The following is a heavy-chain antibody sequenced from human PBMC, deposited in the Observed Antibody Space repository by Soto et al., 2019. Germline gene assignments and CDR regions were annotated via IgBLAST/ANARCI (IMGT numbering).Heavy chain of an antibody. CDR1: GYTFTNYG. V-gene: IGHV1-18*01. CDR2: ISAYNGNT. Sequence: QVQLVQSGAEVKKAGASGNVSCKASGYTFTNYGISWVRQAPGQGLEWMGGISAYNGNTNYIQKLQGRVTMTTDTSTSTLFLDTTRFRSADGLDYDCALESGSSNTHMYNDMGGWGQ. D-gene: IGHD6-13*01. J-gene: IGHJ6*02. CDR3: ALESGSSNTHMYNDMGG.